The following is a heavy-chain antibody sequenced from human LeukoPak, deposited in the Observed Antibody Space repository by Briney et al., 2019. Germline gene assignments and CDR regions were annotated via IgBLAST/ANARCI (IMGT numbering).Heavy chain of an antibody. Sequence: GGSLRLSCAASGFTFSSYSMGWVRQAPGKGLEWVSSISSSRSYIYYADSMKGRFTISRDNAKNSLYLQMNSLRAEDTAVYYCARDYDSSGYCPLGYWGQGTLVTVSS. CDR2: ISSSRSYI. D-gene: IGHD3-22*01. CDR3: ARDYDSSGYCPLGY. V-gene: IGHV3-21*01. CDR1: GFTFSSYS. J-gene: IGHJ4*02.